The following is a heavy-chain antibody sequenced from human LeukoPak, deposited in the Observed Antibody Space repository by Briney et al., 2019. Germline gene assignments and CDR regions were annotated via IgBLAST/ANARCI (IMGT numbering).Heavy chain of an antibody. V-gene: IGHV4-38-2*02. Sequence: SETLSLTCTVSGYSISSGYYWGWIRQPPGKGLEWIGIIHHSGSTYYNPSLKSRVTISEDTSKNQFSLTLNSVTAADTAAYSCASEANWNYGNWGQGTLVTVSS. CDR1: GYSISSGYY. J-gene: IGHJ4*02. D-gene: IGHD1-7*01. CDR3: ASEANWNYGN. CDR2: IHHSGST.